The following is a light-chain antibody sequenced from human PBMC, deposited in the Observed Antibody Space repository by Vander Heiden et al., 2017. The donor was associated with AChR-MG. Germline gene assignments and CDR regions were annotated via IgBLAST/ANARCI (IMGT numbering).Light chain of an antibody. Sequence: QSALTQPPSASGSPGQSVTISCTGTSSDVGGYNYVSWYQQHPGKAPKLMIYEVSKRPSGVPYRFSGSKSGNTASLTVSRLQAEDEADYYCSSYAGSNNFVFGTGTKVTVL. CDR2: EVS. J-gene: IGLJ1*01. CDR3: SSYAGSNNFV. CDR1: SSDVGGYNY. V-gene: IGLV2-8*01.